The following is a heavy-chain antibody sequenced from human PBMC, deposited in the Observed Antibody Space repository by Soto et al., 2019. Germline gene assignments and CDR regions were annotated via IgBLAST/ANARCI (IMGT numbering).Heavy chain of an antibody. CDR2: ISGSGGST. V-gene: IGHV3-23*01. J-gene: IGHJ4*02. Sequence: GESLKISCAASGFTFSSYAMSWVRQAPGKGLEWVSAISGSGGSTYYADSVKGRFTISRDNSKNTLYLQMNSLRAEDTAVYYCAKDPGYGDYYFDYWGQGTLVTVSS. D-gene: IGHD4-17*01. CDR3: AKDPGYGDYYFDY. CDR1: GFTFSSYA.